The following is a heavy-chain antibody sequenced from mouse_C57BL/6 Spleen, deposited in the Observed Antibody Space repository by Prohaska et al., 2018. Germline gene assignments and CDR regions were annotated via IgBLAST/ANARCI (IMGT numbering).Heavy chain of an antibody. J-gene: IGHJ3*01. CDR1: GYAFSRYW. CDR3: ARDDYGGTWFAY. D-gene: IGHD2-4*01. V-gene: IGHV1-80*01. CDR2: IYPGDGDT. Sequence: QVQLQQSGAELVKPGASVTISCKASGYAFSRYWMNWVTQRPGKGLEWIGQIYPGDGDTNYNGKFKGKATLTADKSSSTAYMQLSSLTSEDSAVYFCARDDYGGTWFAYWGQGTLVTVSA.